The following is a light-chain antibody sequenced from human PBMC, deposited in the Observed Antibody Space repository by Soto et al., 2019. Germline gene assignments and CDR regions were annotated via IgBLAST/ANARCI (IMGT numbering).Light chain of an antibody. CDR2: KAS. CDR3: QQYDSYPLT. J-gene: IGKJ4*01. Sequence: DIQTTQSPSTLSASVGDRVTITCRASQSISSWLAWYQHKPGKAPNLLIYKASSLESGVPSRFSGSGSGTEFTLTVSSLQPDDLATYYCQQYDSYPLTFGGGTKVDIK. CDR1: QSISSW. V-gene: IGKV1-5*03.